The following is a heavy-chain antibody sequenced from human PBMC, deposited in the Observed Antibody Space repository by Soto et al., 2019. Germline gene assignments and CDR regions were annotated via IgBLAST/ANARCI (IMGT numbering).Heavy chain of an antibody. CDR3: ARDEVAGPRDSYSGSYSKNDAFDI. CDR1: GDSVSSNSAP. J-gene: IGHJ3*02. CDR2: TYYRSKWYN. D-gene: IGHD1-26*01. Sequence: PSQTLSLTCAISGDSVSSNSAPWNWIRQSPSRGLEWLGRTYYRSKWYNDYAVSVKSRITINPDTSKNHFSLQLNSVTPEDTAVYYCARDEVAGPRDSYSGSYSKNDAFDIWGQGTMVTVSS. V-gene: IGHV6-1*01.